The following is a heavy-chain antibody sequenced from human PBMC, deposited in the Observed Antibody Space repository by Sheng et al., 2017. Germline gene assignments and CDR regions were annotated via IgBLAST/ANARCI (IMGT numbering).Heavy chain of an antibody. J-gene: IGHJ3*02. Sequence: QLQLQESGPGLVKPSETLSLTCAVSGYSISSGYYWGWIRQPPGKGLEWIGSIYHSGSTYYNPSLKSRVTISVDTSKNQFSLKLSSVTAADTAVYYCARRLAYCGGDCHAFDIWGQGDNGHRLF. D-gene: IGHD2-21*01. V-gene: IGHV4-38-2*01. CDR2: IYHSGST. CDR3: ARRLAYCGGDCHAFDI. CDR1: GYSISSGYY.